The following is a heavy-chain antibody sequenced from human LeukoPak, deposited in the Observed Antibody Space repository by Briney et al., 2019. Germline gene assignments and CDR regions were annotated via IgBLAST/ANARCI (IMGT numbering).Heavy chain of an antibody. V-gene: IGHV3-23*01. CDR1: GFTFSSYA. Sequence: GGSLRLSCAASGFTFSSYAMSWVRQAPGKGLEWVSAISGSSGSTYYADSVKGRFTISRDNSKNTLYLQMNSLRAEDTAVYYCAKRNAQARDYYYYYGMDVWGQGTTVTVSS. J-gene: IGHJ6*02. CDR3: AKRNAQARDYYYYYGMDV. CDR2: ISGSSGST. D-gene: IGHD2-8*01.